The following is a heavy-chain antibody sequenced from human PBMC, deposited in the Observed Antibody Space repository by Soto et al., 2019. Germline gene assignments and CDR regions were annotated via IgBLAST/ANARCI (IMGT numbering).Heavy chain of an antibody. J-gene: IGHJ4*02. D-gene: IGHD3-9*01. CDR1: GFTFSSYG. CDR3: ARDLTYYDMLAGYYQYYFDY. CDR2: IWYDGSNK. Sequence: GGSLRLSCAASGFTFSSYGMHWVRQAPGKGLGWVAVIWYDGSNKYYADVVDGRFTISGDNCKTMQYLQRNSLTAEDTALYYCARDLTYYDMLAGYYQYYFDYWGQGTRVTVSS. V-gene: IGHV3-33*01.